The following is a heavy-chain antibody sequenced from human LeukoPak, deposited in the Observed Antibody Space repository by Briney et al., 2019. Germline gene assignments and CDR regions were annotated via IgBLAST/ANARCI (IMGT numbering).Heavy chain of an antibody. CDR3: ARDRGYCSSTSCYEWNWFDP. CDR2: IIPILGIA. Sequence: SVKVSCKASGGTFSSYTISWVRQAPGQGLEWMGRIIPILGIANYAQKFQGRVTITADKSTSTAYMELSSLKSEDTAVYYCARDRGYCSSTSCYEWNWFDPWGQGTLVTVSS. CDR1: GGTFSSYT. J-gene: IGHJ5*02. D-gene: IGHD2-2*01. V-gene: IGHV1-69*04.